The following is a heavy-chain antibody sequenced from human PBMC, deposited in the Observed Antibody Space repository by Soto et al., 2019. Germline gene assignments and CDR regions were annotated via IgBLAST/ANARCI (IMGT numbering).Heavy chain of an antibody. V-gene: IGHV1-8*01. Sequence: ASVKVSCKASGYTFTSYDINWVRQATGQGLEWMGWMNPNSGNTGYAQKFQGRVTMTGNTSISTAYMELSSLRSEDTAVYYCAVADMTTVTTREFSRGYYMDVWGKGTTVTVSS. CDR2: MNPNSGNT. CDR1: GYTFTSYD. D-gene: IGHD4-17*01. J-gene: IGHJ6*03. CDR3: AVADMTTVTTREFSRGYYMDV.